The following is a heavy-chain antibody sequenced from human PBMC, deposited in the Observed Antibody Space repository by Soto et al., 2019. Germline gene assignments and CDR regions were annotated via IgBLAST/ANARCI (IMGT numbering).Heavy chain of an antibody. CDR2: IYYSGST. Sequence: SETLSLTCTVSGGSISSGGYYWSWIRQPPGKGLEWIGYIYYSGSTYYNPSLKSRVTISVDTSKNQFSLKLSSVTAADTAVYYCARPISGSSDLFDYWGQGTLVTVSS. V-gene: IGHV4-30-4*01. CDR1: GGSISSGGYY. J-gene: IGHJ4*02. D-gene: IGHD1-26*01. CDR3: ARPISGSSDLFDY.